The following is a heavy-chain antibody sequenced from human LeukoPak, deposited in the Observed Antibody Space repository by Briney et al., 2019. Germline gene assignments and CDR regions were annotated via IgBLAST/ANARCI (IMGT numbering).Heavy chain of an antibody. D-gene: IGHD3-16*01. CDR1: GGSISSGGHY. Sequence: PSQTLSLTCTVSGGSISSGGHYWSWIRQHPGKGLEWIGYIYYSGSTYYNPSLKSRVTTSVDTSKNQFSLKLSSVTAADTAVYYCATLGGSIMSFDYWGQGTLVTVSS. V-gene: IGHV4-31*03. J-gene: IGHJ4*02. CDR3: ATLGGSIMSFDY. CDR2: IYYSGST.